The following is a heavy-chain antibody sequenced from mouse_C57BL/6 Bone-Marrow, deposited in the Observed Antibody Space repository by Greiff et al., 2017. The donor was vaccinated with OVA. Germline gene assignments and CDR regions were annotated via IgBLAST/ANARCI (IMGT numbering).Heavy chain of an antibody. CDR3: TREGTTVVASFDY. CDR1: GYTFTDYE. J-gene: IGHJ2*01. V-gene: IGHV1-15*01. D-gene: IGHD1-1*01. CDR2: IDPETGGT. Sequence: SGAELVRPGASVTLSCKASGYTFTDYEMHWVKQTPVHGLEWIGAIDPETGGTAYNQKFKGKAILTADKSSSTAYMELRSLTSEDSAVYYCTREGTTVVASFDYWGQGTTLTVSS.